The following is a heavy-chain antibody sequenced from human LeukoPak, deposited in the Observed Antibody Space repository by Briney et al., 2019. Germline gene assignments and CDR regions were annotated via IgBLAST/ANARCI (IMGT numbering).Heavy chain of an antibody. CDR1: GGSISSYY. CDR3: ARADSSGYYVGY. CDR2: IYYSGST. Sequence: SETLSLTCTVSGGSISSYYWSWIRQPPGKGLEWIGHIYYSGSTNYNPSLKSRVTISVDTSKNQFSLKLSSVTAVDTAVYYCARADSSGYYVGYWGQGTLVTVSS. J-gene: IGHJ4*02. D-gene: IGHD3-22*01. V-gene: IGHV4-59*01.